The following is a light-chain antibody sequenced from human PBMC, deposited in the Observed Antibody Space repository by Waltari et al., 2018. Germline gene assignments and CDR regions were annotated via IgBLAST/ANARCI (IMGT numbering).Light chain of an antibody. J-gene: IGKJ1*01. CDR2: WAS. Sequence: SVLYSSNNKNYLLWYQQKPGQPPKLLIYWASTRESGVPDRFSGSGSGTDFTLTINSLQAEDVAVYYCQQYYSTPWTFGQGTKVEIK. V-gene: IGKV4-1*01. CDR3: QQYYSTPWT. CDR1: SVLYSSNNKNY.